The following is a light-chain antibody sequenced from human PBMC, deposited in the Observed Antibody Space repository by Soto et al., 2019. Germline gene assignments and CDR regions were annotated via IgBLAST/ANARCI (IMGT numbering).Light chain of an antibody. CDR3: RKYHTYST. CDR2: EAS. J-gene: IGKJ1*01. V-gene: IGKV1-5*03. CDR1: QSIRSW. Sequence: DIQMTQSPSALSASVGDRVTITCRASQSIRSWLAWYQQKPGKAPKLLIYEASNLESGVPSRFSGSGSGTDCTLTISGLQFDDFATYHCRKYHTYSTFGQGTKVEVK.